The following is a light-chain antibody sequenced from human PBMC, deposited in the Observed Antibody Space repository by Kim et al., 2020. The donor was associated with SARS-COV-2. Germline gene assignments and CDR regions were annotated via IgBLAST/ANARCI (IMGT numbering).Light chain of an antibody. J-gene: IGLJ3*02. V-gene: IGLV1-47*01. CDR2: RNN. Sequence: GQRVTISCSGSSSNVGSNYVYWYQQRPGTAPKLLIYRNNQRPSGVPDRFSGSKSGTSASLAISGLRSEDEADYDCAAWDDSLSGRVFGGGTQLTVL. CDR3: AAWDDSLSGRV. CDR1: SSNVGSNY.